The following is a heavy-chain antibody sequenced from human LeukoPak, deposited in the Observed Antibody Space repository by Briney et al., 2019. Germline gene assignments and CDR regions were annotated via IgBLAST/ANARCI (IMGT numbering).Heavy chain of an antibody. CDR2: IYSGGST. J-gene: IGHJ4*02. V-gene: IGHV3-66*01. Sequence: PGGSLRLSCAASGFTVSSNYMSWVRQAPGKGLEWVSVIYSGGSTYYADSVKGRFTISRDTSKNTLYLQMNSLRAEDTAVYYCASTAGASWYSFDYWGQGTLVTVSS. CDR3: ASTAGASWYSFDY. CDR1: GFTVSSNY. D-gene: IGHD6-13*01.